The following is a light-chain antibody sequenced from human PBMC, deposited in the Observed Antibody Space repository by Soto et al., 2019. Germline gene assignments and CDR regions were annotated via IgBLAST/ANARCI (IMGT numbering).Light chain of an antibody. CDR2: GAS. CDR3: QQYGSSPL. Sequence: EIVLTQSPGTLSLSPGERATLSCRASQSVSSSYLAWYQQKPGQAPRLLISGASSRDTGIPDRFSCSGSGTDFTLTISSLEPEDFAVYYCQQYGSSPLFGQGTKVESK. J-gene: IGKJ1*01. V-gene: IGKV3-20*01. CDR1: QSVSSSY.